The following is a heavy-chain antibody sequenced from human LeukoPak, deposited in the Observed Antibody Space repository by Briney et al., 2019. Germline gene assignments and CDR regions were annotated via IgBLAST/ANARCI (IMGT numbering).Heavy chain of an antibody. V-gene: IGHV4-34*01. Sequence: SETLSLTCAVYGGSFSGYYWSWIRQPPGKGLEWIGEINHSGSTNYNPSLKSRVTISVDTSKNQFSLKLSSVTAADTAVYYCARGIGDFDWLVGYYYYMDVWGKGTTVTVSS. CDR1: GGSFSGYY. J-gene: IGHJ6*03. D-gene: IGHD3-9*01. CDR3: ARGIGDFDWLVGYYYYMDV. CDR2: INHSGST.